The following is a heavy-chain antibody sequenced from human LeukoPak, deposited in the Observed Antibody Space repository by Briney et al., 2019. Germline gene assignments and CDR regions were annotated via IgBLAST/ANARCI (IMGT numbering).Heavy chain of an antibody. Sequence: SETLSLTCTVSGGSISASYWGWIRHPPGKGLEWIGYIYYSGSTKYNPSLMSRVTISIDTSKNQFSLKLRSVSAADSAVYYCARRIQENRMTTANNWFDPWGQGTLVTVSS. CDR1: GGSISASY. D-gene: IGHD4-17*01. CDR2: IYYSGST. CDR3: ARRIQENRMTTANNWFDP. J-gene: IGHJ5*02. V-gene: IGHV4-59*08.